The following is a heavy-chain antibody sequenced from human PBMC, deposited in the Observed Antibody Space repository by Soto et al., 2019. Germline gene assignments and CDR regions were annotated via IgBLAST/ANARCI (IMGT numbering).Heavy chain of an antibody. J-gene: IGHJ5*02. CDR2: IYYSGST. D-gene: IGHD1-26*01. CDR1: GGSISSYY. Sequence: SETLSLTCTVSGGSISSYYWSWIRQPPGKGLEWIGYIYYSGSTNYNPSLKSRVTISVDTSKNQFSLKLSSVTAADTAVYYCARDGWEPPNGSYYPNWFDPWGQGTLVTVSS. CDR3: ARDGWEPPNGSYYPNWFDP. V-gene: IGHV4-59*01.